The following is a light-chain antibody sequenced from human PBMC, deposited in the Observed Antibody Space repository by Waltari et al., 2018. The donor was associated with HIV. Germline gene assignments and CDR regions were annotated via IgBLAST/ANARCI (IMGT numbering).Light chain of an antibody. CDR1: STDIGGYNI. CDR3: TSYTTSSTRV. V-gene: IGLV2-14*01. Sequence: QSALTQPASVSGSPGQSITISCSGPSTDIGGYNIVSWYQHHPGKAPKRIIYEVTNRPSGVSNRFSASQSGNTASLTISGLQAEDEADYYCTSYTTSSTRVFGGGTKLTVL. J-gene: IGLJ3*02. CDR2: EVT.